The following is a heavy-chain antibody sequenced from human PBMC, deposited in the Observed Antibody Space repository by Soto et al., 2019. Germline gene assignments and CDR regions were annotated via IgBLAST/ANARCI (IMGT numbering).Heavy chain of an antibody. CDR1: GFTFSDYY. V-gene: IGHV3-11*01. D-gene: IGHD4-17*01. CDR2: IGTRGNTK. J-gene: IGHJ4*02. CDR3: ASDGTDSYGEYYDY. Sequence: QVQLVESGGGLVKPGGSLRLSCATSGFTFSDYYMSWIRQAPGKGMEWDSYIGTRGNTKYYADSVRGRFTISRDNAKNRLYLQMNGLRADDADVYYFASDGTDSYGEYYDYWGQGIPVTVSS.